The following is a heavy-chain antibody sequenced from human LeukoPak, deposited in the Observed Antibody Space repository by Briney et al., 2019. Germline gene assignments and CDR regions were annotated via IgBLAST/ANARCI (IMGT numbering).Heavy chain of an antibody. CDR3: ARFPHRDYYYYYGMDV. CDR1: GGSFSGYY. CDR2: INHSGST. V-gene: IGHV4-34*01. Sequence: PSETLSLTCAVYGGSFSGYYWSWIRQPPGKGLEWIGEINHSGSTNYNPSLKSRVTISVDTSKNQFSLKLSSVTAADMAVYYCARFPHRDYYYYYGMDVWGKGTTVTVSS. J-gene: IGHJ6*04.